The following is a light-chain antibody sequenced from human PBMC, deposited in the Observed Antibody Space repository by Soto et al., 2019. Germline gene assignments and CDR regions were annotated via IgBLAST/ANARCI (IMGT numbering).Light chain of an antibody. CDR3: QQYSRPPPAMYT. CDR1: QSISSNF. V-gene: IGKV3-20*01. CDR2: GAS. J-gene: IGKJ2*01. Sequence: EIVLTQSPGTLSLSPGERATLSCRASQSISSNFLAWYQQKPGQAPRLLIYGASNRATGIPDRFSGSGSGTDFTLSISRLEPEDFVVYYCQQYSRPPPAMYTFGQGTKLEIK.